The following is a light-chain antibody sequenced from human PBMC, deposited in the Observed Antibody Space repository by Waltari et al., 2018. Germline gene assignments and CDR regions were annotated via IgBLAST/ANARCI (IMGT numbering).Light chain of an antibody. CDR2: GAS. CDR3: QHYVRLPVT. J-gene: IGKJ1*01. Sequence: EIVLTQSPVPLSLSREERATLSCWASQSVGRSLSWYQQKRGQAPRILILGASTRATGIPYRFSCSGSGTDFSLTISRLEPEDLAVYYCQHYVRLPVTFVQVTKVEI. V-gene: IGKV3-20*01. CDR1: QSVGRS.